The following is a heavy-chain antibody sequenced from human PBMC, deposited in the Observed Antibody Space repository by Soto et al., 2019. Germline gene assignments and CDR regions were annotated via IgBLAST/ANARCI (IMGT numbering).Heavy chain of an antibody. V-gene: IGHV1-69*13. CDR1: GGTFSSYA. J-gene: IGHJ6*02. CDR3: ARDTTWIQQDYYYYYGMDV. D-gene: IGHD5-18*01. CDR2: IIPIFGTA. Sequence: ASVKVSCKASGGTFSSYAISWVRQAPGQGLEWMGGIIPIFGTANYAQKFQGRVTITADESTSTAYMELSSLRSEDTAVYYCARDTTWIQQDYYYYYGMDVWGQGTTVTVSS.